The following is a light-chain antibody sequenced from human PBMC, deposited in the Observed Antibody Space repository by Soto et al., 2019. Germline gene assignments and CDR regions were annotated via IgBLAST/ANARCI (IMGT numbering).Light chain of an antibody. Sequence: EIVLTQSPGTLSLSPGERATLSCRASQSVSSSYLAWYQQKPGQAPRLLMYGASSRATGIPDRFSGSGSGTDFTLTISRLEPEXFAVXXXXXXGSSPRTFGQGTKVEIK. CDR3: XXXGSSPRT. CDR1: QSVSSSY. CDR2: GAS. V-gene: IGKV3-20*01. J-gene: IGKJ1*01.